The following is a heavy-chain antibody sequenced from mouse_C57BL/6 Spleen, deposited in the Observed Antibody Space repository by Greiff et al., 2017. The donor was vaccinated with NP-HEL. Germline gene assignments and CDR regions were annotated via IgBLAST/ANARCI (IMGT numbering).Heavy chain of an antibody. D-gene: IGHD2-3*01. CDR2: IDPETGGT. J-gene: IGHJ4*01. Sequence: QVQLQQSGAELVRPGASVTLSCKASGYTFTDYEMHWVKQTPVHGLEWIGAIDPETGGTAYNQKFKGKAILTADKSSSTAYMELRSLTSEDSAVYYCTRTIYDGYYCYAMDDWGQGTSVTVSS. V-gene: IGHV1-15*01. CDR3: TRTIYDGYYCYAMDD. CDR1: GYTFTDYE.